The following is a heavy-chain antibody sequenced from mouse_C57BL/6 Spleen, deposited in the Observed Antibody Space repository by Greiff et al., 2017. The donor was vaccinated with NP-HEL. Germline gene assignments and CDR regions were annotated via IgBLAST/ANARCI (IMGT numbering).Heavy chain of an antibody. D-gene: IGHD2-4*01. J-gene: IGHJ3*01. CDR3: ARWGYYDYVTTFAY. V-gene: IGHV1-50*01. CDR1: GYTFTSYW. Sequence: VQLKQPGAELVKPGASVKLSCKASGYTFTSYWMQWVKQRPGQGLEWIGEIDPSDSYTNYNQKFKGKATLTVDTSSSTAYMQLSSLTSEDSAVYYCARWGYYDYVTTFAYWGQGTLVTVSA. CDR2: IDPSDSYT.